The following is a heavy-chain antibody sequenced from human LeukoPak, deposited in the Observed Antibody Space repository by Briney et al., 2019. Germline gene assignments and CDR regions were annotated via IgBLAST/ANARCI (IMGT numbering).Heavy chain of an antibody. Sequence: SETLSLTCSVSDGSLNSYYWSWIRQPAGKGLEWIGYIHSSGATHYNPSLKGRGTTSLDTSQKQFSVKLSSVTAGDTAVYDCARVGSYSDHWGQGTMVSVCS. CDR1: DGSLNSYY. J-gene: IGHJ5*02. CDR2: IHSSGAT. V-gene: IGHV4-4*08. CDR3: ARVGSYSDH. D-gene: IGHD1-26*01.